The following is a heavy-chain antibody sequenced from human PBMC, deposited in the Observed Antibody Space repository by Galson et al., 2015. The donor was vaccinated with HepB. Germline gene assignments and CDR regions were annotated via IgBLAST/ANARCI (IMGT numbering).Heavy chain of an antibody. V-gene: IGHV3-23*01. J-gene: IGHJ4*02. CDR1: GFTFSGYA. Sequence: SLRLSCAASGFTFSGYAMSWVRQAPGKGLEWVSAIYGGGNDPYYAGSVKGRFTISRDNSKNTLYLQMNSLRAEDTAIYYCAKLHGQRSAYYHFDSWGQGTLVTVSS. D-gene: IGHD3-3*01. CDR3: AKLHGQRSAYYHFDS. CDR2: IYGGGNDP.